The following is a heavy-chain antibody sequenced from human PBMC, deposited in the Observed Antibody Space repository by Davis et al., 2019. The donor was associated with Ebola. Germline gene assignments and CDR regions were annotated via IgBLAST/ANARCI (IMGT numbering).Heavy chain of an antibody. J-gene: IGHJ6*02. V-gene: IGHV4-34*01. CDR2: INHSGST. CDR3: AKTGDSSGIYYYYYGMDV. D-gene: IGHD3-22*01. Sequence: PSETLSLTCAVYGGSFSGYYWSWIRQPPGKGLEWIGEINHSGSTNYNPSLKSRVTISVDTSKNQFSLKLSSVTAADTAVYYCAKTGDSSGIYYYYYGMDVWGQGTTVTVSS. CDR1: GGSFSGYY.